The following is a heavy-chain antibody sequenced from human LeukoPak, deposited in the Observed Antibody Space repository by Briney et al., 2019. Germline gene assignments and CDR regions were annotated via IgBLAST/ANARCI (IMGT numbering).Heavy chain of an antibody. CDR1: GGSISSYY. CDR3: ARDNGTMVRGASGFDY. J-gene: IGHJ4*02. Sequence: SETLSLTCTVSGGSISSYYWGWIRQPPGKGLEWIGYIYYSGSTNYNPSLKSRVTISVDTSKNQFSLKLSSVTAADTAVYYCARDNGTMVRGASGFDYWGQGTLVTVSS. V-gene: IGHV4-59*01. D-gene: IGHD3-10*01. CDR2: IYYSGST.